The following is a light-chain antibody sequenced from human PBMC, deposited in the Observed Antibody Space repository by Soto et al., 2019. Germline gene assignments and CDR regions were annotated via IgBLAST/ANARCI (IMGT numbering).Light chain of an antibody. Sequence: QSALTQPPSASGSPGQSVTISCTGTSSDVGGYNYVSWYQQHPGKAPKLMIYDVSNRPSGISDRFSGSKSGYTASLTISGLQTEDEADYYCSSYGGSSSALSVFGTGTKLTVL. V-gene: IGLV2-8*01. CDR3: SSYGGSSSALSV. CDR1: SSDVGGYNY. J-gene: IGLJ1*01. CDR2: DVS.